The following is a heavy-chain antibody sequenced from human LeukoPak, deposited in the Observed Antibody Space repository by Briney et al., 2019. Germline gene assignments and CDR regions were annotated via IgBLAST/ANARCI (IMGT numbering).Heavy chain of an antibody. J-gene: IGHJ4*02. V-gene: IGHV3-23*01. CDR3: AKVWGSYSTGYFGY. CDR2: ISGSGGSI. CDR1: RFTFSSYA. Sequence: GGSPRLSCAASRFTFSSYAMNWVRQAPGKGLEWVSAISGSGGSIYYTDSVKGRLTISRDNSKNTLFLQMNSLRAEDTAVYYCAKVWGSYSTGYFGYWGQGTLVTVSS. D-gene: IGHD1-26*01.